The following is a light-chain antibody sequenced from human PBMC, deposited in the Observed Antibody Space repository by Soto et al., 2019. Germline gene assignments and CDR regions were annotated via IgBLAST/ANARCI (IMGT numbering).Light chain of an antibody. J-gene: IGLJ1*01. CDR1: TSALGGYND. CDR2: DVS. V-gene: IGLV2-14*03. Sequence: SVLAQPASMSGSPGQSITLSCTVTTSALGGYNDVSWYQHHPGKAPKLMIFDVSNRPSGVSNRFSGSKSGNTASLTISGLQPEDEADYYCSSYTTSNTRQIVFGTGPKVTVL. CDR3: SSYTTSNTRQIV.